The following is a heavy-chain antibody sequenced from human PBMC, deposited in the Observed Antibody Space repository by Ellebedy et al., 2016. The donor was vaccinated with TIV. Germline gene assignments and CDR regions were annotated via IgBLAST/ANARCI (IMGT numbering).Heavy chain of an antibody. CDR1: GYTFTSYY. V-gene: IGHV1-46*01. Sequence: ASVTVSCXASGYTFTSYYMHWVRQAPGQGLEWMGIINPSGGSTSYAQKFQGRVTITADKSTSTAYMELSSLRSEDTAVYYCARDQTDGDYVLYFQHWGQGTLVTVSS. D-gene: IGHD4-17*01. J-gene: IGHJ1*01. CDR3: ARDQTDGDYVLYFQH. CDR2: INPSGGST.